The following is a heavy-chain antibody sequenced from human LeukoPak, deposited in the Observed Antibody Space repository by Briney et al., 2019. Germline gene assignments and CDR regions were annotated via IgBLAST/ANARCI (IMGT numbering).Heavy chain of an antibody. V-gene: IGHV4-4*02. CDR1: GFTFSSYAM. D-gene: IGHD5-18*01. CDR2: IYHSGST. Sequence: GSLRLSCAASGFTFSSYAMSWVRQPPGKGLEWIGEIYHSGSTNYNPSLKSRVTISVDKSKNQFSLKLSSVTAADTAVYYCARLVRDSYGYIISDYWGQGTLVTVSS. CDR3: ARLVRDSYGYIISDY. J-gene: IGHJ4*02.